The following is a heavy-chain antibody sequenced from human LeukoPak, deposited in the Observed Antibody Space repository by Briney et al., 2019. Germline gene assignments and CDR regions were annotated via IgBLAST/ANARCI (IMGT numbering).Heavy chain of an antibody. CDR2: MNPNSGNT. CDR3: ARKNYCSGGSCYSRGWFDP. CDR1: GYTFTSYD. J-gene: IGHJ5*02. V-gene: IGHV1-8*01. D-gene: IGHD2-15*01. Sequence: ASVKVSCKASGYTFTSYDINWVRQATGQGLEWKGWMNPNSGNTVYAQKFQGRVTVTRDTSISTAYMELSSLRSEDTAMYYCARKNYCSGGSCYSRGWFDPWGQGTLVTVSS.